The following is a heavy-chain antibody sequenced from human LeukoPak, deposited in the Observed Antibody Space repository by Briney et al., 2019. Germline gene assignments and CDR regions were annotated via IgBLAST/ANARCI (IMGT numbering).Heavy chain of an antibody. Sequence: PGGSLRLSCAASGFTFSRFSMNWVRQAPGKGLEWVSSISSSSSYIYYADSVKGRFTISRDNAKNSLYLQMNSLRAEDTAVYYCAREWELGSGYFDYWGQGTLVTVSS. CDR1: GFTFSRFS. V-gene: IGHV3-21*01. CDR3: AREWELGSGYFDY. D-gene: IGHD1-26*01. CDR2: ISSSSSYI. J-gene: IGHJ4*02.